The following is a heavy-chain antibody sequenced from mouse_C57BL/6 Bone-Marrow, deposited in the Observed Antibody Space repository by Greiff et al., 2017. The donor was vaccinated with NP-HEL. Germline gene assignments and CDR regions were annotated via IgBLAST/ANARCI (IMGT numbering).Heavy chain of an antibody. D-gene: IGHD2-4*01. CDR1: GFSLSTSGMG. V-gene: IGHV8-12*01. Sequence: QVTLKESGPGILQSSQTLSLTCSFSGFSLSTSGMGVSWIRHPSGKDLEWLAHIYWDDDKCYNPSLKSRLTISNDTSRNHVVLKITSVDTADTDTYYCARRAPSIYYDYDGGYFDVWGTGTTVTVSS. J-gene: IGHJ1*03. CDR2: IYWDDDK. CDR3: ARRAPSIYYDYDGGYFDV.